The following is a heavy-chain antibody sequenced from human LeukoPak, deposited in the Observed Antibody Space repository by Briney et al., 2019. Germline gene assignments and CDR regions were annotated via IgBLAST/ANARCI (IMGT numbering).Heavy chain of an antibody. J-gene: IGHJ5*02. V-gene: IGHV4-34*01. CDR1: GGSFSGYY. D-gene: IGHD1-7*01. CDR3: ARGGNWNYGWFDP. CDR2: INHSRGT. Sequence: SETLSLTCDVYGGSFSGYYWSWIRQPPGKGLEWIGEINHSRGTNYNPSLKSRVTISVDTSKNQFSLKLSSVTAADTAVYYCARGGNWNYGWFDPWGQGTLVTVSS.